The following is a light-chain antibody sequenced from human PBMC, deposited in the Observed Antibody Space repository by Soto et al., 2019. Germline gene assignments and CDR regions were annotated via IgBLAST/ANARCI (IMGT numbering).Light chain of an antibody. CDR3: MQALQTPWT. V-gene: IGKV2-28*01. Sequence: DIVMTQSPLSLPVTPGEPASISCRSSQSLLHSNGYNYLDWYLQKPGQSPQLLIYLGSNRASGVXDXXSGSGSGTDFTLKISRVEAKDVGVYYCMQALQTPWTFGQGTKVEIK. CDR2: LGS. CDR1: QSLLHSNGYNY. J-gene: IGKJ1*01.